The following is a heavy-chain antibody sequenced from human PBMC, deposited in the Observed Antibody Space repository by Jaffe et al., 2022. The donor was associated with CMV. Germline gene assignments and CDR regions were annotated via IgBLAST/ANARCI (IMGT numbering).Heavy chain of an antibody. J-gene: IGHJ6*02. CDR2: MNPNSGNT. V-gene: IGHV1-8*01. CDR1: GYTFTSYD. Sequence: QVQLVQSGAEVKKPGASVKVSCKASGYTFTSYDINWVRQATGQGLEWMGWMNPNSGNTGYAQKFQGRVTMTRNTSISTAYMELSSLRSEDTAVYYCAVDLGYCSSTSCSFYEGYYYGMDVWGQGTTVTVSS. CDR3: AVDLGYCSSTSCSFYEGYYYGMDV. D-gene: IGHD2-2*01.